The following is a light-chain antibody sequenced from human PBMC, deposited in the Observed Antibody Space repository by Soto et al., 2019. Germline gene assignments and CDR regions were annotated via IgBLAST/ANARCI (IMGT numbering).Light chain of an antibody. CDR3: QSYDSTFRF. J-gene: IGLJ2*01. Sequence: NFMLTQPHSVSESPGKTVTISCTRSSGSIAVNYVQWYQQRPGSSPTTVIYEDDQRPSGVPDRFSGSIDSSSNSASLTISGLKTEDEADYYCQSYDSTFRFFGGGTKLTVL. CDR2: EDD. V-gene: IGLV6-57*01. CDR1: SGSIAVNY.